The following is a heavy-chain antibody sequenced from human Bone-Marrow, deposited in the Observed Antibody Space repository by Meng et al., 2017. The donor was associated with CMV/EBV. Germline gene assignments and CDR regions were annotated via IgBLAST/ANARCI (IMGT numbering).Heavy chain of an antibody. V-gene: IGHV4-39*01. CDR1: GGSISSSSYY. CDR2: IYYSGST. D-gene: IGHD3-10*01. J-gene: IGHJ4*02. CDR3: ARHLRERISFIIVPTSINS. Sequence: ESLKISCTVSGGSISSSSYYWGWIRQPPGKGLEWIGSIYYSGSTYYNPSLKSRVTISVDTSKNQFSLKLRSLTAADTAVDYCARHLRERISFIIVPTSINSWGQRTLVTVSS.